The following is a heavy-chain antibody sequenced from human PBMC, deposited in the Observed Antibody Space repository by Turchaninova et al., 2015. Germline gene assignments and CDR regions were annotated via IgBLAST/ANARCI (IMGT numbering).Heavy chain of an antibody. CDR2: IIPLFGNA. Sequence: QVQLVQSGDEVKKPGSSVRVSCQASGGTFSSKADSWVRQAPGRGLEWMGAIIPLFGNAAYTRKLQARLTFTADESTGTGYMELSSLRPEDTAVYYCAKDRQTRTYSSGDYYYYMDVWGTGTTVTVSS. V-gene: IGHV1-69*01. D-gene: IGHD6-19*01. CDR1: GGTFSSKA. J-gene: IGHJ6*03. CDR3: AKDRQTRTYSSGDYYYYMDV.